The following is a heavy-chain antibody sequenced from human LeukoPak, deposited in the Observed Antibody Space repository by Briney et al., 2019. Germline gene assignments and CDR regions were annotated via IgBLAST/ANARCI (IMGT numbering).Heavy chain of an antibody. Sequence: SETLSLTCTVSGASISSSSYYWGWIRQPPGKGLEWIGSIYYSGSTYYNPSLKSRVTISVDTSKNQFSLKLSSVTAADTAVYYCASPIKDDYYDSSGYSFDYWGQGTLVTVSS. CDR1: GASISSSSYY. V-gene: IGHV4-39*01. D-gene: IGHD3-22*01. J-gene: IGHJ4*02. CDR3: ASPIKDDYYDSSGYSFDY. CDR2: IYYSGST.